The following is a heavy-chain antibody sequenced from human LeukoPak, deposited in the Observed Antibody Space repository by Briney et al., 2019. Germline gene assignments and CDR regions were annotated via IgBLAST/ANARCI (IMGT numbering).Heavy chain of an antibody. D-gene: IGHD3-22*01. V-gene: IGHV3-23*01. J-gene: IGHJ4*02. CDR1: GFTFGDYA. Sequence: GGSLRLSCTASGFTFGDYAMSWVRQAPGKGLEWVSAISGSGGSTYYADSVKGRFTISRDNSKNTLYLQMNSLRAEDTAVYYCAKDLGYYYDSSGYYGFDYWGQGTLVTVSS. CDR3: AKDLGYYYDSSGYYGFDY. CDR2: ISGSGGST.